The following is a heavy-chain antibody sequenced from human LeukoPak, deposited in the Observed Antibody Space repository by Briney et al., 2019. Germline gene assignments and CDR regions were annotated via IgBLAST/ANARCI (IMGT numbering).Heavy chain of an antibody. CDR2: ISSSSNYI. D-gene: IGHD2-2*01. CDR3: AKRLDIVVVPAAHDAFDI. V-gene: IGHV3-21*01. CDR1: EFTFSSYS. J-gene: IGHJ3*02. Sequence: GGSLRLSCAASEFTFSSYSMNWVRQAPGKGLEWVSSISSSSNYIYYADSVKGRFTISRDNSKNTLYLQMNSLRAEDTAVYYCAKRLDIVVVPAAHDAFDIWGQGAMVTVSS.